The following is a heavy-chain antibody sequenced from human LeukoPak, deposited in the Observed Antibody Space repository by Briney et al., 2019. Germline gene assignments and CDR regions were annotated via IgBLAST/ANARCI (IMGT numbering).Heavy chain of an antibody. J-gene: IGHJ4*02. CDR2: INPNSGGT. CDR1: GYTFTGYY. CDR3: ARVAGSSGCFDY. D-gene: IGHD6-19*01. V-gene: IGHV1-2*02. Sequence: GASVKVSCKASGYTFTGYYMHWVRQAPGQGLDSMGWINPNSGGTNYAQKFQGRVTMTRDTSISTAYMELSRLRSDDTAVYYCARVAGSSGCFDYWGQGTLVTVSS.